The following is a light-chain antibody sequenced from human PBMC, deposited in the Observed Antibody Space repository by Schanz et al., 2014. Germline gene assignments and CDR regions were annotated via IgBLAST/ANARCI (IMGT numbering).Light chain of an antibody. CDR3: QQYGSSPLYT. J-gene: IGKJ2*01. Sequence: EVVLTQSPATLSLSPGERATLSCRASQSIKSQLAWYQQKPGQAPRLLISDVSDRATGIPARFSGSGSGTDFTLTISRLEPEDFAVYYCQQYGSSPLYTFGQGTKLEIK. CDR1: QSIKSQ. V-gene: IGKV3-20*01. CDR2: DVS.